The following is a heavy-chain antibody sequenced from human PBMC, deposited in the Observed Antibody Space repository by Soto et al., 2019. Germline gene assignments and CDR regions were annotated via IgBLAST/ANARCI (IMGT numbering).Heavy chain of an antibody. J-gene: IGHJ3*01. Sequence: QVQLVQSGAEVKKPGSSVKVSCKASGGTFSTYAITWVRQAPGQGLEWMGGTIPIFGTANYAQKFQGRVTITADEYTSTAYMELSSLRSGDTAVYYCGSGVNSYDAFDLWGQGTIVTVSS. D-gene: IGHD1-20*01. CDR1: GGTFSTYA. V-gene: IGHV1-69*12. CDR3: GSGVNSYDAFDL. CDR2: TIPIFGTA.